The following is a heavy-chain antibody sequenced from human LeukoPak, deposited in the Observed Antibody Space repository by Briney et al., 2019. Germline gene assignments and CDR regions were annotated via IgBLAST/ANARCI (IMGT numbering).Heavy chain of an antibody. V-gene: IGHV3-9*01. CDR1: GFTFDDYA. J-gene: IGHJ5*02. D-gene: IGHD6-13*01. CDR2: ISWNSGSI. Sequence: GGSLRLSCAASGFTFDDYAMHRVRQAPGKGLEWVSGISWNSGSIGYADSVKGRFTISRDNAKNSLYLQMNSLRAEDTALYYCAKAVGIAAAGNWFDPWGQGTLVTVSS. CDR3: AKAVGIAAAGNWFDP.